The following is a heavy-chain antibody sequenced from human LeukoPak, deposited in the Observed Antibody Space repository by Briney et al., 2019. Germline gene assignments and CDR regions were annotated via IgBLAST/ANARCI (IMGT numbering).Heavy chain of an antibody. V-gene: IGHV1-69*05. D-gene: IGHD4-17*01. CDR1: GGTFRSYA. CDR2: KIHICCTE. Sequence: APVKVSCKSSGGTFRSYAISWVRQAPGQGLECMARKIHICCTENYAQKLQGGHTINTDESTSTAYMELSSLRSEDTAVYYCATESRIPTTVTTGYFDYWGQGTLVTVSS. J-gene: IGHJ4*02. CDR3: ATESRIPTTVTTGYFDY.